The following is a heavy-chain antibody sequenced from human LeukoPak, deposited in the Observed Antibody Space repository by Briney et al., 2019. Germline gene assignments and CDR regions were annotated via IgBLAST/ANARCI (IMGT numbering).Heavy chain of an antibody. V-gene: IGHV4-34*01. CDR2: INHSGTT. D-gene: IGHD6-19*01. Sequence: PSETQSLTCVVYGGSFSGYYWSWIRQPPGKGLEWIGEINHSGTTNYNPSLRSRVTISVDTSKNQFSLKLSSVTAADTAVYYCARGIAVAGGDYWGQGTLVTVSP. CDR3: ARGIAVAGGDY. CDR1: GGSFSGYY. J-gene: IGHJ4*02.